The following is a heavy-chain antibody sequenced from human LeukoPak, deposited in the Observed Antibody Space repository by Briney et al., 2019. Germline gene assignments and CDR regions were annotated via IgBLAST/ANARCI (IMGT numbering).Heavy chain of an antibody. CDR1: GFTFSDYY. V-gene: IGHV3-11*06. CDR3: ASHLYCSSTSCPDY. D-gene: IGHD2-2*01. J-gene: IGHJ4*02. Sequence: PGGSLRLSCAASGFTFSDYYMSWIRQAPGKGLEWVSYISSSSSYTNYADSVKGRFTIFRDNAKNSLYLQMNSLRAEDTAVYYCASHLYCSSTSCPDYWGQGTLVTVSS. CDR2: ISSSSSYT.